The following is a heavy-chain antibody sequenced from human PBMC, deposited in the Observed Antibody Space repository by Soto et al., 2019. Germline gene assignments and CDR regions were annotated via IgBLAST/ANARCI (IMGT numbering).Heavy chain of an antibody. V-gene: IGHV1-69*01. J-gene: IGHJ6*02. CDR2: IIPIFGTA. Sequence: QVQLVQSGAEVKKPGSSVKVSCKASGGTFSSYAISWVRQAPGQGLEWMGGIIPIFGTANYAQKFQGRVTITADESTSPAYMELSSLRSEDTAVYYCARGVAPRGYYYYYGMDVWGQGTTVTVSS. CDR1: GGTFSSYA. CDR3: ARGVAPRGYYYYYGMDV. D-gene: IGHD2-15*01.